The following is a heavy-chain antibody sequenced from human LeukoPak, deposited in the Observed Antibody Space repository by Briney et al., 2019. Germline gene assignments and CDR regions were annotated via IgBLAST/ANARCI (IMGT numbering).Heavy chain of an antibody. J-gene: IGHJ2*01. CDR3: ARRLLQGRWPRDWYFDL. V-gene: IGHV4-4*09. Sequence: SSETLSLTCTVSGGSISSYYWSWIRQPPGKGLEWIGYIYTSGSTNYNPSLKSRVTISVDTSKNQFSLKLSSVTAADTAVYYCARRLLQGRWPRDWYFDLWGRGTLVTVSS. CDR2: IYTSGST. CDR1: GGSISSYY. D-gene: IGHD5-24*01.